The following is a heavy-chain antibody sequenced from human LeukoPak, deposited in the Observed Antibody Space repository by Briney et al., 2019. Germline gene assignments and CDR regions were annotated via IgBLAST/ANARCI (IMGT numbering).Heavy chain of an antibody. V-gene: IGHV4-39*01. CDR1: AASISSSNHH. CDR3: VRHDGRGGATMGAFDS. CDR2: IYSGRTF. D-gene: IGHD5-12*01. J-gene: IGHJ5*01. Sequence: SETLSLTCTISAASISSSNHHWDWIRQSPGKGLEWIGSIYSGRTFYYNPSLNSRVTISVVTSDQFTLQLNSVTAADTAVYYCVRHDGRGGATMGAFDSWGQGSLVTVSS.